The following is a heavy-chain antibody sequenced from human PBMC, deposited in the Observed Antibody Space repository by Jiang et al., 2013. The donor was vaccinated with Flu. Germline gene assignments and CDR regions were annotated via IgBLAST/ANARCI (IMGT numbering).Heavy chain of an antibody. CDR2: IYYSGST. J-gene: IGHJ6*02. CDR1: GGSISSSGYY. V-gene: IGHV4-39*07. Sequence: LLKPSETLSLTCIVSGGSISSSGYYWGWIRQPPGKGLEWIGSIYYSGSTYYNPSLNSRVTISVDTSKNQFSLKLSSVTAADTAVYYCARADEGSLMDVWGQGTTVTVSS. CDR3: ARADEGSLMDV.